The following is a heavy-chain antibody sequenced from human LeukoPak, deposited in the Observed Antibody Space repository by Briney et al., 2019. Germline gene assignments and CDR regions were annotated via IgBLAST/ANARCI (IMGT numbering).Heavy chain of an antibody. CDR2: IVVGSGNT. CDR1: GFTFTSSA. CDR3: ARGLMAGNTALFDY. D-gene: IGHD5-24*01. J-gene: IGHJ4*02. Sequence: ASVKVSCKASGFTFTSSAVQWVRQARGQRLEWIGWIVVGSGNTNYAQKFQERVTMTRDTSTSTVYMKLSSLRSEDTALYYCARGLMAGNTALFDYWGQGTLVTVSS. V-gene: IGHV1-58*01.